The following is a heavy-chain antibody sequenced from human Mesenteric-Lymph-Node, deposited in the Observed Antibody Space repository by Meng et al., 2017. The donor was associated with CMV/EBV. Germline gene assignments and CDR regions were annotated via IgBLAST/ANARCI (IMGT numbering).Heavy chain of an antibody. CDR1: GYY. J-gene: IGHJ2*01. Sequence: GYYWSWIRPPPGKGLEWIAEIIHSESTNFHPSLKSRVAISVDTSKNQFSLKLSSVTAADTAVYYCARGQRTTVTSRPSPRTYWYFDLWGRGTLVTVSS. CDR3: ARGQRTTVTSRPSPRTYWYFDL. V-gene: IGHV4-34*01. D-gene: IGHD4-17*01. CDR2: IIHSEST.